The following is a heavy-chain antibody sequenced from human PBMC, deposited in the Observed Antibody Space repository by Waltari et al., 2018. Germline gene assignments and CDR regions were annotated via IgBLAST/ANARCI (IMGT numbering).Heavy chain of an antibody. V-gene: IGHV4-59*01. CDR1: GGSISSYY. J-gene: IGHJ4*02. CDR2: IYYSGST. D-gene: IGHD5-18*01. Sequence: QVQLQESGPGLVKPSETLSLTCTVSGGSISSYYWSWIRQPPGKGLEWIGYIYYSGSTNYTPSLKSRFTISVDTSKNQFSLKLSSVTAADTAVYYCARVTGQLWSTADYWGQGTLVTVSS. CDR3: ARVTGQLWSTADY.